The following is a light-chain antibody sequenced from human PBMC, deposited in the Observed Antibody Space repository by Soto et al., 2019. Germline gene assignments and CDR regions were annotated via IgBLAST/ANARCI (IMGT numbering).Light chain of an antibody. V-gene: IGKV3-15*01. CDR2: GAS. Sequence: ETVMTQSPATLSVSPGERATLSCRASQSVSTYLAWYQLTPGQAPRLLIYGASTRATDIPARFSGSGSETEFTLTISSLQSEDFAVYFCQQYSYWPLTFGGGTKVEI. J-gene: IGKJ4*01. CDR1: QSVSTY. CDR3: QQYSYWPLT.